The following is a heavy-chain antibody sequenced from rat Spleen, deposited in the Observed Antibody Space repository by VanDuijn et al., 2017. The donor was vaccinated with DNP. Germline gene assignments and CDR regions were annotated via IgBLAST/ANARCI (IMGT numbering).Heavy chain of an antibody. CDR2: ITSGAGTT. V-gene: IGHV5-31*01. CDR1: GFTFSYYW. Sequence: EVQLVESGGGLVQPGRSLKLSCAASGFTFSYYWMTWIRQVPGKGLEWIASITSGAGTTSYPDSVKGRFTISRDDAKNTLYLQLNSLRSEDTATYYCTRGGTYYFDYWGQGVMVTVSS. CDR3: TRGGTYYFDY. J-gene: IGHJ2*01.